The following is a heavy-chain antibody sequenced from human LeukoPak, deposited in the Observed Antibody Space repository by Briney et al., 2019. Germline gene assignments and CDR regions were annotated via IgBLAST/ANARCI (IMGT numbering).Heavy chain of an antibody. J-gene: IGHJ4*02. Sequence: VASVKVSCKASGYIYTTYGITWVRQAPGQVPEWMGWISAYNGDTNYAQKLQGRVTMTTDTSTNTAYMELRSLRSDDTAVYYCARDKAVYYGSGLRLDYWGQGTLVTVSS. V-gene: IGHV1-18*01. CDR2: ISAYNGDT. CDR1: GYIYTTYG. D-gene: IGHD3-10*01. CDR3: ARDKAVYYGSGLRLDY.